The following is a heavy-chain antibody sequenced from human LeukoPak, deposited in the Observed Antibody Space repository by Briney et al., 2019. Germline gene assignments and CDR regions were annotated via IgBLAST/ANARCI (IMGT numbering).Heavy chain of an antibody. Sequence: PGGSLRLSCAASGFTFSSYAMSWVRQAPRKGLEWVSAISGSGGSTYYADSVKGRFTISRDNSKNTLYLQMNSLRAEDTAVYYCAKSLRPGRSNRGSTSCPDYWGQGTLVTVSS. CDR1: GFTFSSYA. D-gene: IGHD2-2*01. V-gene: IGHV3-23*01. J-gene: IGHJ4*02. CDR3: AKSLRPGRSNRGSTSCPDY. CDR2: ISGSGGST.